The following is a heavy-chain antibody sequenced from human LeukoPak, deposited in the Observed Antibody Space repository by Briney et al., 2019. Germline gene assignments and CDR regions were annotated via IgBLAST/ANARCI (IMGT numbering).Heavy chain of an antibody. D-gene: IGHD2-15*01. CDR1: GGSISSSNW. CDR2: IYHSGST. Sequence: SGTLSLTCAVSGGSISSSNWWSWVRQPPGKGLEWIGEIYHSGSTNYNPSLKSRVTISVDKSKNQFSLKLSSVTAADTAVYYYARWRGLIFGGGSWQKNYYYYGMDVWGQGTTVTVSS. V-gene: IGHV4-4*02. CDR3: ARWRGLIFGGGSWQKNYYYYGMDV. J-gene: IGHJ6*02.